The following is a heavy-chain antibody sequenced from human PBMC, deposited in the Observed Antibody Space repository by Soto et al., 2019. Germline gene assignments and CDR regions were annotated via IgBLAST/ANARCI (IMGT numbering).Heavy chain of an antibody. CDR3: ARGRYCSSTSCSPPFHYYYMDV. D-gene: IGHD2-2*01. CDR2: INHSGST. V-gene: IGHV4-34*01. CDR1: GGSFSGYY. Sequence: QVQLQQWGAGLLKPSETLSLTGAVYGGSFSGYYWSWIRQPPGKGLEWIGEINHSGSTNYNPSLKSRVTISVDTSKNQFSLKLSSVTAADTAVYYCARGRYCSSTSCSPPFHYYYMDVWGKGTTVTVSS. J-gene: IGHJ6*03.